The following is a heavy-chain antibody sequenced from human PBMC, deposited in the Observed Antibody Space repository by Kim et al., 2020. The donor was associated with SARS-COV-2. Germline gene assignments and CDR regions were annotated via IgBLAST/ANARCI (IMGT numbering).Heavy chain of an antibody. CDR1: GGSISSSSYY. CDR3: ARLNSSGYTLDY. D-gene: IGHD3-22*01. J-gene: IGHJ4*02. Sequence: SETLSLTCTVSGGSISSSSYYWGWIRQPPGKGLEWIGSIYYSGSTYYNPSLKSRVTISVDTSKNQFSLKLSSVTAADTAVYYCARLNSSGYTLDYWGQGT. V-gene: IGHV4-39*01. CDR2: IYYSGST.